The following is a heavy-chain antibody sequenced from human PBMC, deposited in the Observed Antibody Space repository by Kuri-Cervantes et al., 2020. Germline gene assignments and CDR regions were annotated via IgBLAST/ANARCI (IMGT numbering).Heavy chain of an antibody. CDR1: GYTFTYRY. Sequence: SVKVSCKASGYTFTYRYLHWVRQAPGQALEWMGWITPFNGNTNYAQKFQDRVTITRDRSMSTAYMELSSLRSEDTAVYYCARRDYYDSSGYRDAFDMWGQGTMVTVSS. CDR3: ARRDYYDSSGYRDAFDM. V-gene: IGHV1-45*02. CDR2: ITPFNGNT. D-gene: IGHD3-22*01. J-gene: IGHJ3*02.